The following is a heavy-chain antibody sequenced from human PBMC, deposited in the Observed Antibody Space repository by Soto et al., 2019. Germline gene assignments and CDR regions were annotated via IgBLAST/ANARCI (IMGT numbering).Heavy chain of an antibody. CDR2: IYYSGST. J-gene: IGHJ4*02. CDR3: AGSYGDYGLGLFGQKALDY. D-gene: IGHD4-17*01. V-gene: IGHV4-59*01. CDR1: GGSISSYY. Sequence: SETLSLTCTVSGGSISSYYWSWIRQPPGKGLEWIGYIYYSGSTNYNPSLKSRVTISVDTSKNQFSLKLSSVTAADTAVYYCAGSYGDYGLGLFGQKALDYWGQGTLVTDSS.